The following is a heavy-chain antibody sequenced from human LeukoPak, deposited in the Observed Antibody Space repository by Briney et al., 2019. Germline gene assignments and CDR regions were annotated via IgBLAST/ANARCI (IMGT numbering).Heavy chain of an antibody. CDR1: GFTFSSYG. J-gene: IGHJ4*02. Sequence: GGSLRLSCAASGFTFSSYGMHWVRQAPGKGLEWVAVIWYDGSNKYYADSVKGRFTISRDNSKNTLYLQMNSLRAEDTAVYYCARGGINYYDSSGYFDYWGQGTLVTVSS. V-gene: IGHV3-33*01. D-gene: IGHD3-22*01. CDR3: ARGGINYYDSSGYFDY. CDR2: IWYDGSNK.